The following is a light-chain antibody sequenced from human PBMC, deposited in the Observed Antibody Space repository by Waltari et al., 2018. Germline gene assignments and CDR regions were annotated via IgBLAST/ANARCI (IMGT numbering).Light chain of an antibody. CDR1: SPNPGNND. J-gene: IGLJ3*02. V-gene: IGLV1-47*01. CDR2: RSL. CDR3: AAWDDSLTALM. Sequence: QSVLTQPPSASGTPGQRGTFSCSGSSPNPGNNDVPWYQQLPGTAPQLLIYRSLQRPSGVPGRFSGSKSGTSASLAISGLRSEDEADYYCAAWDDSLTALMFGGGTKVTVL.